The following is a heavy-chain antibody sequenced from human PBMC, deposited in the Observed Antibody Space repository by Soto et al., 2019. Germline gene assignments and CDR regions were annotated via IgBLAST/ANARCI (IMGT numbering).Heavy chain of an antibody. CDR1: GCAISGYY. V-gene: IGHV4-4*07. CDR2: IYSSGST. D-gene: IGHD6-19*01. CDR3: ARASGGAVADFDY. J-gene: IGHJ4*02. Sequence: SETLSLTCPVTGCAISGYYWTWIRQSDGEGLEWIGRIYSSGSTNYNPSLKSRVTISLDTSMNYFSLRLSSVTAADTAVYFCARASGGAVADFDYWGQGTLVTVSS.